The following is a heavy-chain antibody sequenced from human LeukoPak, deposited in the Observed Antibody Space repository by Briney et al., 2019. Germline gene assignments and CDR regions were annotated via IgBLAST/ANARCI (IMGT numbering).Heavy chain of an antibody. CDR1: GGSFSGYY. V-gene: IGHV4-34*01. J-gene: IGHJ5*02. CDR2: INHSGST. Sequence: TSGTLSLTCAVYGGSFSGYYWSWIRQPPGKGLEWIGEINHSGSTNYNPSLKSRVTISVDTSKNQFSLKLSSVTAADTAVYYCARLQITMVRGPRGFDPWGQGTLVTVSS. D-gene: IGHD3-10*01. CDR3: ARLQITMVRGPRGFDP.